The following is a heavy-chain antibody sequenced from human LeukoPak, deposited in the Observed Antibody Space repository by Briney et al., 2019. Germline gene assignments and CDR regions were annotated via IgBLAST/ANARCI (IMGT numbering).Heavy chain of an antibody. CDR2: IYYSGST. CDR3: ASLSGSYSRGYFDC. D-gene: IGHD1-26*01. J-gene: IGHJ4*02. Sequence: SETLSLTCTVSGGSISTSIYHWGWIRQPPGKGLEWIGSIYYSGSTYYNPSLKSRVIISVDTSKNQFSLKLNSVTAADTAVYYCASLSGSYSRGYFDCWGQGTLVPVSS. V-gene: IGHV4-39*01. CDR1: GGSISTSIYH.